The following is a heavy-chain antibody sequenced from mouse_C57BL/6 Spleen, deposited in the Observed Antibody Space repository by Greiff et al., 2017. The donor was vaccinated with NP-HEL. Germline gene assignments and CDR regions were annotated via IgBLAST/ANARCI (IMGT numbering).Heavy chain of an antibody. J-gene: IGHJ3*01. V-gene: IGHV1-53*01. CDR2: INPSNGGT. CDR1: GYTFTSYW. D-gene: IGHD2-2*01. CDR3: ARSLYYGSAWFAY. Sequence: QVHVKQPGTELVKPGASVKLSCKASGYTFTSYWMHWVKQRPGQGLEWIGNINPSNGGTNYNEKFKSKATLTVDKSSSTAYMQLSSLTSEDSAVYYCARSLYYGSAWFAYWGQGTLVTVSA.